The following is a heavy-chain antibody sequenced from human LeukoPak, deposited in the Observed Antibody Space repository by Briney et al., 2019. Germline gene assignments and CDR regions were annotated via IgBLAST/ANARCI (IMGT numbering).Heavy chain of an antibody. CDR1: GFSFRNYE. CDR3: ARTFDN. V-gene: IGHV3-48*03. J-gene: IGHJ4*02. CDR2: ISSTGSTI. Sequence: PGGSLRLSCEASGFSFRNYEMNWVRQAPGKGLEGVSYISSTGSTIYYTDSVKGRFTISRDNAKNSLYLQMNSLRAEDTAVYYCARTFDNWGQGTLVTVSS.